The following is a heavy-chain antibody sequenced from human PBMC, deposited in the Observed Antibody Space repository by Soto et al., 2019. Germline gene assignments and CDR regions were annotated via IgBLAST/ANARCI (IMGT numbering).Heavy chain of an antibody. Sequence: QVQLQESGPGLVKPSQTLSLTCTVSGGSISSGDYYWSWIRQHPGKGLEWIGYIYYSGSTYYNPSLKSRGNISVDTSKNQVSPKLSSVTAGDTAVYYCARWWSGSRQGFDPWGQGTLVTVSS. J-gene: IGHJ5*02. CDR2: IYYSGST. CDR3: ARWWSGSRQGFDP. CDR1: GGSISSGDYY. D-gene: IGHD3-3*01. V-gene: IGHV4-31*03.